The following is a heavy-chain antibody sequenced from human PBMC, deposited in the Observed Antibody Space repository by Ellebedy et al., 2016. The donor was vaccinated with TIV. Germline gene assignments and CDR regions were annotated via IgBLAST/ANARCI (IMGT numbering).Heavy chain of an antibody. Sequence: MPSETLSLTCSVSGGSISSYYWSWIRQPPGKGLEWIGYIYHTGSTYYSPSLRRRLTISVDTSKNQFSLRLSSVTAADTAVYYCAVQVVAATPGRLDSWGQGTLVTVSS. CDR3: AVQVVAATPGRLDS. D-gene: IGHD2-15*01. J-gene: IGHJ4*02. CDR2: IYHTGST. V-gene: IGHV4-59*06. CDR1: GGSISSYY.